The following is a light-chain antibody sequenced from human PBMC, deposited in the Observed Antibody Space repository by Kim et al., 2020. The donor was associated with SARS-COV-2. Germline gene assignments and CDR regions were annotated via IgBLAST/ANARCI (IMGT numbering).Light chain of an antibody. CDR3: QQYNNWPPYT. Sequence: SPGERATQSCMTSQGVSNILAWYKQKTGQAPRLLIYGAATRDTRIPARFSGSGSGTEFTLTISSLQSEDFAVYYCQQYNNWPPYTFGQGTKLEN. CDR2: GAA. CDR1: QGVSNI. J-gene: IGKJ2*01. V-gene: IGKV3-15*01.